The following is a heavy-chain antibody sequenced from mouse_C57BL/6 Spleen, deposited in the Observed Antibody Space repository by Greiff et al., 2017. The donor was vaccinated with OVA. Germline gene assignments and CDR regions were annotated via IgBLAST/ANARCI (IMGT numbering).Heavy chain of an antibody. CDR2: IWSGGST. CDR1: GFSLTSYG. CDR3: ARNSVYYAMDY. V-gene: IGHV2-2*01. Sequence: QVQLQQSGPGLVQPSQSLSITCTVSGFSLTSYGVHWVRQSPGKGLEWLGVIWSGGSTDYKSAFISRLSISKDNSKSQVFFKMNSLQADDTAIYYCARNSVYYAMDYWGQGTSVTVSS. J-gene: IGHJ4*01.